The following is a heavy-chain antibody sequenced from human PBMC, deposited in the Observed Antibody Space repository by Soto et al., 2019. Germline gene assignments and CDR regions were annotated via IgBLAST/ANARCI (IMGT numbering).Heavy chain of an antibody. V-gene: IGHV1-2*04. Sequence: GASVKVSCKASGYTFTDYYMHWVRQAPGQGLEWKGWINPNSGGTNYAQKFQGWVTMTRDTSISTAYMELSRLRSDDTAVYYCARGGYDILTGYSRANYYYYYGMDVWGQGTTVTVSS. CDR1: GYTFTDYY. CDR3: ARGGYDILTGYSRANYYYYYGMDV. D-gene: IGHD3-9*01. J-gene: IGHJ6*02. CDR2: INPNSGGT.